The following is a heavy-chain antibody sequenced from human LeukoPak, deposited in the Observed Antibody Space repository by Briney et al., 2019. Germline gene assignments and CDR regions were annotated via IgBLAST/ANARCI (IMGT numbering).Heavy chain of an antibody. D-gene: IGHD3-10*01. J-gene: IGHJ4*02. CDR2: ISSNGGST. CDR3: VSPSYGSGSYELDY. CDR1: GFTFSNYA. V-gene: IGHV3-64D*06. Sequence: PGGSLRLSCSASGFTFSNYAMHWVRQAPGKGLEYVSSISSNGGSTYYAASVKGRFTISRDNSKNTLYLQMSSLRAEDTAVYYCVSPSYGSGSYELDYWGRGTLVTVSS.